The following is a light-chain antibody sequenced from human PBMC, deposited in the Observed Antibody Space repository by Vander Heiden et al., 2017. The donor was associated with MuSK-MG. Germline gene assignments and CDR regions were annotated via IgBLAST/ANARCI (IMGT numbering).Light chain of an antibody. CDR1: QCTSND. V-gene: IGKV1-39*01. CDR2: AAS. CDR3: QQSDSYPRT. J-gene: IGKJ4*01. Sequence: ITLTPPPPSLPASSVARVTIACRASQCTSNDLNWDQQKAGKAPKRLIYAASSLQSGVPSRFSGSGAGTDFTLTISSMQHEDFATDYCQQSDSYPRTFGEGTKVEIK.